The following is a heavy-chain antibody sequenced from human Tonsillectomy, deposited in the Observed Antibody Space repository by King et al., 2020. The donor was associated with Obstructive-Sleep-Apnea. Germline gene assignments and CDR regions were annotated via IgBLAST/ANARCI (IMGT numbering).Heavy chain of an antibody. CDR3: ARGYYYDSSGSNWFDP. CDR1: GGSFSGYY. D-gene: IGHD3-22*01. Sequence: VQLQQWGAGLLKPSEPLSLTCAVYGGSFSGYYWSWIRQPPGKGLEWIGEINHSGSTNYNPSLKSRVTISVDTSKNQFSLKLSSVTAADTAVYYCARGYYYDSSGSNWFDPWGQGTLVTVSS. J-gene: IGHJ5*02. CDR2: INHSGST. V-gene: IGHV4-34*01.